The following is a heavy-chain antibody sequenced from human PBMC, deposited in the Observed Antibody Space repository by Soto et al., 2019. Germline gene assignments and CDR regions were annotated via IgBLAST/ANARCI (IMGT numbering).Heavy chain of an antibody. D-gene: IGHD2-15*01. Sequence: GGSLRLSCAASGFTFSSYAMSWVRQAPGKGLEWVSAISGSGGSTYYADSVKGRFTISRDNSKNTLYLQVNSLRAEDTAVYYCAKAPLRDCSGGSCYLDYWGQGTLVTVSS. CDR3: AKAPLRDCSGGSCYLDY. CDR1: GFTFSSYA. CDR2: ISGSGGST. V-gene: IGHV3-23*01. J-gene: IGHJ4*02.